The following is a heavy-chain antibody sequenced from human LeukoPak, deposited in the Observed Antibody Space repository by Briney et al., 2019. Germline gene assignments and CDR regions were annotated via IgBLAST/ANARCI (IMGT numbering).Heavy chain of an antibody. J-gene: IGHJ4*02. CDR3: ARAWLGSGSYSAH. CDR1: GYNFITYG. Sequence: SVKVSCKASGYNFITYGIVWVRQAPGQGLEWMGGIIPMFGVANYAQKFQGRVTITADKSTSIAYMELSSLRSEDTAVYYCARAWLGSGSYSAHWGQGTLVTVSS. CDR2: IIPMFGVA. V-gene: IGHV1-69*10. D-gene: IGHD3-10*01.